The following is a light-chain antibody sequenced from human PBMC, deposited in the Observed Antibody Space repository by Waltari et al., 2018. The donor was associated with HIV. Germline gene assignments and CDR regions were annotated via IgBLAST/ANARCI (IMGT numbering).Light chain of an antibody. CDR2: RHT. J-gene: IGLJ3*02. Sequence: SYDLTPPASATVSPGQTVGITCSGRNLAQHYTYWHQQKPGQSPLWVIYRHTERPARIPERFSGAIYGNTATLTISGSQTSDEADYYCQAWDSGTGVFGGGTKLTVL. CDR1: NLAQHY. CDR3: QAWDSGTGV. V-gene: IGLV3-1*01.